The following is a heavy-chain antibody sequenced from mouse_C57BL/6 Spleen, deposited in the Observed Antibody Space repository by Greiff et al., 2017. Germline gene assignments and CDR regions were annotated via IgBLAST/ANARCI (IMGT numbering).Heavy chain of an antibody. CDR3: TFYYYGSSCGYFDV. D-gene: IGHD1-1*01. V-gene: IGHV14-1*01. CDR1: GFNIKDYY. CDR2: IDPEDGDT. Sequence: EVQLQQSGAELVRPGASVKLSCTASGFNIKDYYMHWVKQRPEQGLEWIGRIDPEDGDTEYAPKFQGKATMTADTSSNTAYLQLSSLTSEDTAVYYCTFYYYGSSCGYFDVWGTGTTVTVSS. J-gene: IGHJ1*03.